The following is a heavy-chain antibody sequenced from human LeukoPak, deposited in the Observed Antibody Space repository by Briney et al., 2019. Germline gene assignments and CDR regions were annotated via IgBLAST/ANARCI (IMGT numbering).Heavy chain of an antibody. CDR2: ISHSGST. CDR3: ARQGPGGSDY. V-gene: IGHV4-39*01. J-gene: IGHJ4*02. D-gene: IGHD2-8*02. CDR1: GGSISSRGYY. Sequence: SETLSLTCTVSGGSISSRGYYWAWMRQPPGKGLEWIGSISHSGSTYYNPSLKSRVNIAADTSKNQFSLKLTSVTAADTAVHYCARQGPGGSDYWGQGTLVTVSS.